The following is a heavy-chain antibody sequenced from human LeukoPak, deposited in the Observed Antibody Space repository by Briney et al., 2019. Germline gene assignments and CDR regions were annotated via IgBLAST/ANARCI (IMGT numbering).Heavy chain of an antibody. J-gene: IGHJ4*02. D-gene: IGHD3-22*01. Sequence: PSETLSLTCAVYGGSFSGYYWSWIRQPPGKGLEWIGEINHSGSTNYNPSLKSRVTISVDTSKNQFSLKLSSVTAADTAVYYCARGGYYDSSGYYSVLRYFDYWGQGTLVTVSS. CDR3: ARGGYYDSSGYYSVLRYFDY. CDR1: GGSFSGYY. V-gene: IGHV4-34*01. CDR2: INHSGST.